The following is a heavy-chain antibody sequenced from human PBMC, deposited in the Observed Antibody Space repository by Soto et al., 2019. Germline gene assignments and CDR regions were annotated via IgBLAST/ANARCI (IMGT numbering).Heavy chain of an antibody. Sequence: QVQLVQSGAEVKKPGSSVKVSCKASGGTFSSYAISWVRQAPGQGLEWMRGIIPIFGTANYAQKFQGRVTITADESTSTAYMELSSLRSEDTAVYYCNRGFRRFSYLPKVTQLCWFDPWGQGTLVTVSS. CDR2: IIPIFGTA. V-gene: IGHV1-69*01. D-gene: IGHD1-1*01. CDR1: GGTFSSYA. J-gene: IGHJ5*02. CDR3: NRGFRRFSYLPKVTQLCWFDP.